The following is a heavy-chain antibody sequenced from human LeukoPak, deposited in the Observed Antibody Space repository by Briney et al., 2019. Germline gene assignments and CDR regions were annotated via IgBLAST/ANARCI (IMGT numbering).Heavy chain of an antibody. V-gene: IGHV4-34*01. CDR3: ARVRSGVYGSGSYYNGFNPLGY. J-gene: IGHJ4*02. CDR2: INHSGST. CDR1: GGSFSGYY. Sequence: SETLSLTCAVYGGSFSGYYWSWIRQPPGKGLEWIGEINHSGSTNYNPSLKSRVTISVDTSKNQFSLKLSSVTAADTAVYYCARVRSGVYGSGSYYNGFNPLGYWGQGTLVTVSS. D-gene: IGHD3-10*01.